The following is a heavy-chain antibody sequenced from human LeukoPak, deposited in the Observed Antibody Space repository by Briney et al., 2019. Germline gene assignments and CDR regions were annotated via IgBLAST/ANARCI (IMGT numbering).Heavy chain of an antibody. CDR1: GYTFTSYG. V-gene: IGHV1-18*01. J-gene: IGHJ4*02. Sequence: GASVKVSCKASGYTFTSYGISWVRQAPGQGLEWMGWISAYNGNTNYAQKLQGRVTMTTDTSTSTAYMELRSLRSDDTAVCYCARELRTGYYYDSSGYYQVDYWGQGTLVTVSS. CDR3: ARELRTGYYYDSSGYYQVDY. D-gene: IGHD3-22*01. CDR2: ISAYNGNT.